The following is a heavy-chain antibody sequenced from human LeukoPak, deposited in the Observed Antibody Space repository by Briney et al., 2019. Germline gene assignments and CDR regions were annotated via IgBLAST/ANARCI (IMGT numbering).Heavy chain of an antibody. CDR1: GFTFSSYW. CDR2: IKQDGSEK. CDR3: ARDHAAMIVVVNLDY. Sequence: GGSLRLSCAASGFTFSSYWMSWVRQAPGKGMKWVANIKQDGSEKYYVDSVKGRFTISRDNAKNSLYLQMNSLRAEDTAVYYCARDHAAMIVVVNLDYWGQGTLVTVSS. D-gene: IGHD3-22*01. V-gene: IGHV3-7*01. J-gene: IGHJ4*02.